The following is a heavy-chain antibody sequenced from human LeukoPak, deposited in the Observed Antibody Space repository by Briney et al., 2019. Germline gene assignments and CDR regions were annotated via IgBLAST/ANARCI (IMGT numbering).Heavy chain of an antibody. V-gene: IGHV3-9*03. J-gene: IGHJ3*02. CDR3: AKDISSGYYDILTGYFGAFDI. Sequence: GGSLRLSCAASGFTFDDYAMHWVRQAPGKGLEWVSGISWSSGSIGYADSVKGRFTISRDNAKNSLYLQMNSLRAEDMALYYCAKDISSGYYDILTGYFGAFDIWGQGTMVTVSS. CDR1: GFTFDDYA. D-gene: IGHD3-9*01. CDR2: ISWSSGSI.